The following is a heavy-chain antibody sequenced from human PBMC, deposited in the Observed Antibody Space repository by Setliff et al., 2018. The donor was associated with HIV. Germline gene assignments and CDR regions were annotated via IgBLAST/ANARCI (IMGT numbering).Heavy chain of an antibody. Sequence: LRLSCAASGFTFSTYAMSWVRRAPGKGLEWVAAISGSGGGTYYADSVKGRFTISRDNSKNTLYLQMNSLRVEDTAIYYCAKDPYSGTFTLYYFDYWGQGTLVTSPQ. CDR1: GFTFSTYA. V-gene: IGHV3-23*01. CDR2: ISGSGGGT. CDR3: AKDPYSGTFTLYYFDY. J-gene: IGHJ4*02. D-gene: IGHD1-26*01.